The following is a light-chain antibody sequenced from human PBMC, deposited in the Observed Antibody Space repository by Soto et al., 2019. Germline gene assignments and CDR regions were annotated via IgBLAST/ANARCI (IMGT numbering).Light chain of an antibody. Sequence: SYELTQTLSVSVAPGQTAKITCGGNNIGSKNVHWYQQMPGQAPVLIMYRDSNRPSGIPERFSGSNSGNTATLTINRAQAGDEADYYCQVWDINTSHVVFGGGTKVTVL. CDR2: RDS. J-gene: IGLJ2*01. CDR3: QVWDINTSHVV. CDR1: NIGSKN. V-gene: IGLV3-9*01.